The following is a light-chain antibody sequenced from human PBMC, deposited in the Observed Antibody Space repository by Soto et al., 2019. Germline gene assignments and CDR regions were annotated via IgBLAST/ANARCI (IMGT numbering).Light chain of an antibody. CDR1: QSISRY. V-gene: IGKV1-39*01. Sequence: DIQLTQSPSSLSASVGDRVTITCRASQSISRYLNWYQQKPGKAPKVLISAASSLQSGVPSRFSGSGSGTEFTPTISSLQPEDFSTYYRQPCFHFTPITFGRGTKVEI. CDR3: QPCFHFTPIT. J-gene: IGKJ4*01. CDR2: AAS.